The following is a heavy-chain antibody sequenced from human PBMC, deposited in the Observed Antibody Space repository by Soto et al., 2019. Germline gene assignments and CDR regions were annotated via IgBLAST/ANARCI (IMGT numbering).Heavy chain of an antibody. Sequence: GESLKISCKGSGYSFTSYWIGWVRQMPGKGLEWMGIIYPGDSDTRYSPTLQGQVNISADKSISTAYLQWSSLKASDTVIYYCARSFCISTTCYRGMDVWGQGTTVTVSS. D-gene: IGHD2-2*01. J-gene: IGHJ6*02. CDR1: GYSFTSYW. CDR2: IYPGDSDT. CDR3: ARSFCISTTCYRGMDV. V-gene: IGHV5-51*01.